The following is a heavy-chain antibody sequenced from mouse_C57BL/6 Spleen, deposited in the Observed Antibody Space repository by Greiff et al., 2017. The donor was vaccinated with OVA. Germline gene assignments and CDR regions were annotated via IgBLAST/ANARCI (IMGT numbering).Heavy chain of an antibody. CDR3: ARDDNDGDYFDY. CDR1: GFSLTSYG. Sequence: QVQLQQSGPGLVQPSQSLSITCTVSGFSLTSYGVHWVRQSPGKGLEWLGVIWSGGSTDYNAAFITRLSISKDNSKSQVFFKMNSLQADDTAIYYCARDDNDGDYFDYWGQGTTLTVSS. J-gene: IGHJ2*01. D-gene: IGHD2-4*01. V-gene: IGHV2-2*01. CDR2: IWSGGST.